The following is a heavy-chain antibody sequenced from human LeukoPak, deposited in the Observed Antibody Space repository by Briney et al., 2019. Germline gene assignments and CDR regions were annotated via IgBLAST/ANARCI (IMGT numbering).Heavy chain of an antibody. CDR3: AAAYIGGAMVTNAFDT. D-gene: IGHD5-18*01. CDR2: IVVGSGNT. J-gene: IGHJ3*02. CDR1: GFSFTNSA. Sequence: GTSVKVSCKASGFSFTNSAVQWVRQARGQRLEWIGWIVVGSGNTIYVQKFQERVTITRDMSTSTAYMELSSLRSEDTAVYYCAAAYIGGAMVTNAFDTWGQGTMVTVSS. V-gene: IGHV1-58*01.